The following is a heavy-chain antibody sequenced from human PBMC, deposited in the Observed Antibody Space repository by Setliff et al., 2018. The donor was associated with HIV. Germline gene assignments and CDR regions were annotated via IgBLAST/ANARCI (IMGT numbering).Heavy chain of an antibody. D-gene: IGHD3-10*01. CDR1: GGSFSGYY. CDR3: ATGLPYYYGSGRRSYYCMDV. CDR2: INHSGST. J-gene: IGHJ6*03. V-gene: IGHV4-34*01. Sequence: PSETLSLTCAVYGGSFSGYYWSWIRQPPGKGLEWIGEINHSGSTNYNPSLKSRVTISVDMSKNQFSLKLSSVTAADTAVYYSATGLPYYYGSGRRSYYCMDVWGKGTTVTVSS.